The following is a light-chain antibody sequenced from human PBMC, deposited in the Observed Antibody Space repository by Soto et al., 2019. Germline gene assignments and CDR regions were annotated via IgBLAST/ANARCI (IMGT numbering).Light chain of an antibody. CDR3: QQYGSSPPTWT. Sequence: EIVLTQSPGTLSLSPGERATLSCRASESVSRSYLAWYQQKPGQAPRLLIYGTSSRATGIPDRFSGSGSGTDFTLTISRLEPEEFAVYYCQQYGSSPPTWTFGQGTKVEIK. CDR1: ESVSRSY. J-gene: IGKJ1*01. V-gene: IGKV3-20*01. CDR2: GTS.